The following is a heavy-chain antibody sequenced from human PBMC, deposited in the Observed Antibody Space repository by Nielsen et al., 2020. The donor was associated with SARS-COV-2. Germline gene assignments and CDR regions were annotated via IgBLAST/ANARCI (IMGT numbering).Heavy chain of an antibody. CDR2: IKSKTDGGTT. J-gene: IGHJ6*02. Sequence: GESLKISCAASGFTFSNAWMSWVRQAPGKGLEWVGRIKSKTDGGTTDYAAPVKGRFTISRDDSKNTLYLQMNSLKTEDTAVYYCTTEARPGPIYYYYYGMDVWGQGTTVTVSS. CDR3: TTEARPGPIYYYYYGMDV. CDR1: GFTFSNAW. D-gene: IGHD6-6*01. V-gene: IGHV3-15*01.